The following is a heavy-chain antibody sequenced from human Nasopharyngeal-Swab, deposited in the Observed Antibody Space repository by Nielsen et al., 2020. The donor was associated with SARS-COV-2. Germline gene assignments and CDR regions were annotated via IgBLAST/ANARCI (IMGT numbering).Heavy chain of an antibody. CDR1: GFTVSSNY. CDR3: ARWKYYDFWSGPIDY. D-gene: IGHD3-3*01. Sequence: GESLKISCAASGFTVSSNYMSWVRQAPGKGLEWVSVIYSGGSTYYADSVKGRFTISRDNSKNTLYLQMNSLRAEDTAVYYCARWKYYDFWSGPIDYWGQGTPVTVSS. J-gene: IGHJ4*02. CDR2: IYSGGST. V-gene: IGHV3-66*01.